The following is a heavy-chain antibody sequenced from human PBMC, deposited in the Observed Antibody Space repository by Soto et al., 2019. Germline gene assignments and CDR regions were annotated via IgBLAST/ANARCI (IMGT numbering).Heavy chain of an antibody. J-gene: IGHJ4*02. CDR2: ISNNGDAT. CDR1: GIKFGDSA. Sequence: EVFLSESGGGVTQPGGSLRLSCAAPGIKFGDSAMSWVRRAPGRGREWVSSISNNGDATYYADSAKGRFHISRDNSEKTVFLEMNSLRVEDTAVYFCAQLALWFGEFGRGYWGQGALVNVSS. D-gene: IGHD3-10*01. V-gene: IGHV3-23*01. CDR3: AQLALWFGEFGRGY.